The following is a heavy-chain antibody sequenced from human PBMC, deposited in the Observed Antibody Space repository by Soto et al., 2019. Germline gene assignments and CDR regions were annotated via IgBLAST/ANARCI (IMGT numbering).Heavy chain of an antibody. V-gene: IGHV4-31*01. CDR3: AKYSSSSAFDI. Sequence: QVQLQESGPGLVKPSQTLSLTCTVSGGSVSSGDYFWSWIRQHPGKGLEWIGHISYSGSTYYNPSLKSXXTXSXXPSKNQFSLRLSSVTVADTAVYYCAKYSSSSAFDIWGQGTMVTVSS. J-gene: IGHJ3*02. D-gene: IGHD6-6*01. CDR1: GGSVSSGDYF. CDR2: ISYSGST.